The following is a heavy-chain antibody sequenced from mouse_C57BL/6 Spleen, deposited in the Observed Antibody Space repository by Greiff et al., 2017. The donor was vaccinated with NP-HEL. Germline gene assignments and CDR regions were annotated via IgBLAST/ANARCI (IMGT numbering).Heavy chain of an antibody. CDR3: ARKGNYDGYPYAMDY. CDR2: IDPSDSYT. J-gene: IGHJ4*01. D-gene: IGHD2-3*01. V-gene: IGHV1-69*01. Sequence: VQLQQPGAELVMPGASVKLSCKASGYTFTSYWMHWVKQRPGQGLEWIGEIDPSDSYTNYNQKFKGKSTLTVDKSSSTAYMQLSSLTSEDSAVYYCARKGNYDGYPYAMDYWGQGTSVTVSS. CDR1: GYTFTSYW.